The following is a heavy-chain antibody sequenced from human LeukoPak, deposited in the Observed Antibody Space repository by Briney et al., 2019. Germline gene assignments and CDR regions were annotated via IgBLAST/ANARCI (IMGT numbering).Heavy chain of an antibody. CDR3: AKVLAVGITGTAKPIFDY. CDR2: ISSSSSYI. D-gene: IGHD1-7*01. CDR1: GFTFSSYS. J-gene: IGHJ4*02. V-gene: IGHV3-21*04. Sequence: GGSLRLSCAASGFTFSSYSMNWVRQAPGKGLEWVSSISSSSSYIYYADSVKGRFTISRDNAKNSLYLQMNSLRAEDTTLYYCAKVLAVGITGTAKPIFDYCGQRTLVTVSS.